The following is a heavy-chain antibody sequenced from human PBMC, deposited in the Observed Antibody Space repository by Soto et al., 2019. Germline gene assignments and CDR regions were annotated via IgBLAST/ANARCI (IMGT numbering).Heavy chain of an antibody. CDR2: IYSGGST. CDR1: GFTVSSNY. D-gene: IGHD3-10*01. CDR3: ARGSTRVDTGLDS. J-gene: IGHJ4*02. V-gene: IGHV3-53*01. Sequence: EVQLVESGGGLIQPGGSLRLSCAASGFTVSSNYMSWVRQAPGKGLEWVSVIYSGGSTYYADSVKGRFTISRDNSKNTLYLQMNSLRAEDTAVYYCARGSTRVDTGLDSWGQGTLVTVSS.